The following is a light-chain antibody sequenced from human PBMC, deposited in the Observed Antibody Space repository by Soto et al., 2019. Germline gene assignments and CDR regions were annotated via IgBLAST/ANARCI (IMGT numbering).Light chain of an antibody. Sequence: QSVLPQPPSASGSPGESVTISCTGTSSDVGGYNYVSWYQQHPGKAPKVVIFEVSKRPSGVPDRFSGSKSGNTASLTVSGLQAEDEAAYYCSSYAGSSFLYVFGSGTKVTVL. J-gene: IGLJ1*01. CDR2: EVS. V-gene: IGLV2-8*01. CDR3: SSYAGSSFLYV. CDR1: SSDVGGYNY.